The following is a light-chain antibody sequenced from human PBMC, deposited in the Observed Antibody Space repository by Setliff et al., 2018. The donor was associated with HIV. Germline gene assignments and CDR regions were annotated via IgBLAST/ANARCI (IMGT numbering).Light chain of an antibody. V-gene: IGLV2-14*03. CDR1: SSDVGGYNF. CDR2: DVT. J-gene: IGLJ1*01. CDR3: SSYRNSDPFYV. Sequence: QSALTQPASVSGSPGQSITISCTGTSSDVGGYNFVSWYQQHPDKAPKVLIYDVTHRPSGVSRRFSGSKSGETASLTISGLQAEDEADYFCSSYRNSDPFYVFGTGTKV.